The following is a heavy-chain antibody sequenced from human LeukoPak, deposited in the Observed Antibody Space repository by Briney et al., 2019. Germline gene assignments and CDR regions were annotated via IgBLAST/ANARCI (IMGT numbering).Heavy chain of an antibody. Sequence: ASVKVSCKASGYTFTSYGISWVRQAPGQGLEWMGWISAYNGNTNYAQKLQGRVTMTTDTSTSTAHMELRSLRSDDTAVYYCASNRRKGDYFDYWGQGTLVTVSS. CDR3: ASNRRKGDYFDY. V-gene: IGHV1-18*01. CDR2: ISAYNGNT. D-gene: IGHD2/OR15-2a*01. CDR1: GYTFTSYG. J-gene: IGHJ4*02.